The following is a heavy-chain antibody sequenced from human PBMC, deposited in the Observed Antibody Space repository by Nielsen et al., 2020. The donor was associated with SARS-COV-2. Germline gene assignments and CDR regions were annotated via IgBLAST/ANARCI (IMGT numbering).Heavy chain of an antibody. CDR1: GFTFSNFA. V-gene: IGHV3-23*01. D-gene: IGHD6-19*01. J-gene: IGHJ6*02. CDR2: IGVSGGGP. Sequence: GESLKISCAASGFTFSNFAMNWVRQAPGKGLEWVSTIGVSGGGPYYADSLKGRFTISRDNSKNTLYLQMNSLGADDTAIYYCTRRVAGGTMDVWGQGTTVTVSS. CDR3: TRRVAGGTMDV.